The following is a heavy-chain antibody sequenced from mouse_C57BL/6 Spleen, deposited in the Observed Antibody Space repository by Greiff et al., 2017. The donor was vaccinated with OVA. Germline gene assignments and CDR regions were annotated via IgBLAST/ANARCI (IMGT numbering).Heavy chain of an antibody. CDR3: ARSRYSNSYYFDY. Sequence: EVQLQQSGPELVKPGASVKISCKASGYTFTDYYMNWVKQSHGKSLEWIGDINPNNGGTSYNQKFKGKATLTVDKSSSTAYMELRSLTSEDSAVYYCARSRYSNSYYFDYWGQGTTLTVSS. CDR2: INPNNGGT. CDR1: GYTFTDYY. J-gene: IGHJ2*01. V-gene: IGHV1-26*01. D-gene: IGHD2-5*01.